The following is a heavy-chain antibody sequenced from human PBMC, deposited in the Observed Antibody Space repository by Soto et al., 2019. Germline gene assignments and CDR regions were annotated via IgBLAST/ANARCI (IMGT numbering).Heavy chain of an antibody. Sequence: SQTLSLTCAISGDSVSSNSAAWNWIRQSPSRGLEWLGRTYYRSKWYNDYAVSVKSRITINPDTSKNQFSLQLNSVTPEDTAVYYCAREGEAVADPHYYYYMDVWGKGTTVTVSS. J-gene: IGHJ6*03. V-gene: IGHV6-1*01. CDR1: GDSVSSNSAA. D-gene: IGHD6-19*01. CDR3: AREGEAVADPHYYYYMDV. CDR2: TYYRSKWYN.